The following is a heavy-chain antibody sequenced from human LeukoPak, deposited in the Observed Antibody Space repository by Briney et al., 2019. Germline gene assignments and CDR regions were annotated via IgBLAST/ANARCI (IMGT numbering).Heavy chain of an antibody. CDR3: ARLLSYDILTDNYYKYYMDV. J-gene: IGHJ6*03. V-gene: IGHV4-39*01. CDR1: GGSIRDNNYY. CDR2: IFHSGRT. Sequence: SETLSLTCTVSGGSIRDNNYYWGWIRQPPGKGLEWIGGIFHSGRTFYNPSLRSRVSMSVDTSKKQIALTVGSVTAADTAVYYCARLLSYDILTDNYYKYYMDVWGKGATVTVSS. D-gene: IGHD3-9*01.